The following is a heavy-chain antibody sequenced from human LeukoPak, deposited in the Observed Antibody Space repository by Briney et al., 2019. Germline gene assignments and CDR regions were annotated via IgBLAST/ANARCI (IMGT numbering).Heavy chain of an antibody. J-gene: IGHJ4*02. Sequence: PGGSLRLSCAASGFTFSSYAMSWVRQAPGKGLEWVANIKQDGSEKYYVDSVKGRFTISRDNAKNSLYLQMNSLRAEDTAVYYCARVGGSHDFYGSGRGGGDYWGQGTLVTVSS. CDR3: ARVGGSHDFYGSGRGGGDY. V-gene: IGHV3-7*01. CDR2: IKQDGSEK. D-gene: IGHD3-10*01. CDR1: GFTFSSYA.